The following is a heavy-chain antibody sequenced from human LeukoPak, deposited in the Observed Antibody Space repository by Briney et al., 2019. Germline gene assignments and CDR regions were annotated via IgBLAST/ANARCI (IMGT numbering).Heavy chain of an antibody. D-gene: IGHD6-13*01. J-gene: IGHJ4*02. CDR3: ARGIAAAGTGH. CDR2: IYYSGST. CDR1: GGSITNYY. V-gene: IGHV4-59*12. Sequence: PSETLSLTCTVSGGSITNYYWSWIRQPPGKGLEWIGSIYYSGSTYYNPSLKSRVTISVDTSKNQFSLKLSSVTAADTAVYYCARGIAAAGTGHWGQGTLVTVSS.